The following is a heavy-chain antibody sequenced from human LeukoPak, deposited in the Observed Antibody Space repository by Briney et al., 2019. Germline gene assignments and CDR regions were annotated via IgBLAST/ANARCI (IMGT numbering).Heavy chain of an antibody. CDR3: ATNLYASGSFFGRFDY. Sequence: ASVKVSCKASGYTFTGYYMHWVRQAPGQGLEWMGWINPNSGGTNYSQKFQGRVTMTRDTSISTAYMELSRLTSDDTAVYYCATNLYASGSFFGRFDYWSQGTLVTVSS. D-gene: IGHD3-10*01. CDR2: INPNSGGT. V-gene: IGHV1-2*02. J-gene: IGHJ4*02. CDR1: GYTFTGYY.